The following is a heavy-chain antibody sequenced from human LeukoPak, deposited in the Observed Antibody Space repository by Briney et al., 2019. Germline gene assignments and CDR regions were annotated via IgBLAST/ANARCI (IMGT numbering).Heavy chain of an antibody. CDR1: GITFSSTY. V-gene: IGHV3-23*01. D-gene: IGHD2-21*02. Sequence: GGSLRLSCVASGITFSSTYMSWVRQAPEKGLEWVSAMRGSGGSVYYADSVKGRFAIYRDNSKNTLYLQMDSLRAEDTAVYYCARPTGEGLAYCGDNCIDYCQHWGQGTLVTVSS. J-gene: IGHJ1*01. CDR3: ARPTGEGLAYCGDNCIDYCQH. CDR2: MRGSGGSV.